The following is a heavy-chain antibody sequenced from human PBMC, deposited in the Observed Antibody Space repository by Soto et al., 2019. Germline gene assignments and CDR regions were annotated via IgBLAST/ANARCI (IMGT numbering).Heavy chain of an antibody. D-gene: IGHD1-26*01. V-gene: IGHV4-4*02. CDR1: SGSISSNNW. Sequence: QVQLQESGTGLVKPSGTLSLTCAVSSGSISSNNWWTWVRHPPGKGLEWIGDSYHSGRTTYNPSLKSRVPISVDKSQNHSSLRRSSVTAAVTVVYYCVRITSGCLEHRGQGTLVSVSS. CDR3: VRITSGCLEH. CDR2: SYHSGRT. J-gene: IGHJ4*02.